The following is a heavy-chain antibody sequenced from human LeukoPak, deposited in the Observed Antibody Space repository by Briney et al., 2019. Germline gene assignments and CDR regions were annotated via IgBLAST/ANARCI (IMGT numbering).Heavy chain of an antibody. CDR1: GYTFTSYG. Sequence: ASVKVSCKASGYTFTSYGISWVRQAPGQGLEWMGWISAYNGNTNYAQKLQGRVTMTTDTSTSTAYMELRSLRSDDTAVYYCARERPIVVVVAATDFDYWGQGTLVTVSS. V-gene: IGHV1-18*01. D-gene: IGHD2-15*01. CDR3: ARERPIVVVVAATDFDY. CDR2: ISAYNGNT. J-gene: IGHJ4*02.